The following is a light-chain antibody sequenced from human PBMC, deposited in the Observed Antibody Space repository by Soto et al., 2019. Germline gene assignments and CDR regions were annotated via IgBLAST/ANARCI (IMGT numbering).Light chain of an antibody. V-gene: IGLV2-11*01. Sequence: QSALTQPRSVSGSPGQSVTISCTGTNSDIGGYNYVSWYQQHPGKAPKVMIYDVSRRPSGVPDRFSGSKSGNTASLTISGLQAEDEADYYCCSYGGTYNFGVFGGGTKLTVL. CDR2: DVS. CDR1: NSDIGGYNY. J-gene: IGLJ3*02. CDR3: CSYGGTYNFGV.